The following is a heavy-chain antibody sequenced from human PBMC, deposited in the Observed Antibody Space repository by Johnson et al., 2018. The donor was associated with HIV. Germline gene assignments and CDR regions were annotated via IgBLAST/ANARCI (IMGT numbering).Heavy chain of an antibody. J-gene: IGHJ3*02. CDR2: IGTAGDT. CDR1: GFTFSSYD. V-gene: IGHV3-13*01. CDR3: ARVMYGGSSKSAAFDI. Sequence: EVQVVESGGGLVQPGGSLRLSCAASGFTFSSYDLHWVRQATGKGLEWVSAIGTAGDTFYPRSVKCRFPTTRENAKNSLYLQMNSLRAGDTAVYYCARVMYGGSSKSAAFDIWGQGTMVTVSS. D-gene: IGHD1-26*01.